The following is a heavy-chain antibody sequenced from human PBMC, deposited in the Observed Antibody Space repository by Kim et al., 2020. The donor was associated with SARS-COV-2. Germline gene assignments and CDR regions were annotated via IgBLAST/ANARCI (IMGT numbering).Heavy chain of an antibody. CDR2: ISFDGNNE. Sequence: GGSLRLSCAASGFTFSSYGMHWVRQAPGQGLQWVAVISFDGNNEYYVDSVRGRFTISRDNSNNTLYLQMNGLRAEDTALYFCARGAHGDVPGDSWGQGTLVTVSS. CDR1: GFTFSSYG. D-gene: IGHD4-17*01. J-gene: IGHJ4*02. V-gene: IGHV3-33*05. CDR3: ARGAHGDVPGDS.